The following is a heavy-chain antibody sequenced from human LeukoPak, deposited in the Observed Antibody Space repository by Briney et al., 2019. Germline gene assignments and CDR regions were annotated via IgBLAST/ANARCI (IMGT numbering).Heavy chain of an antibody. Sequence: GGSLRLSCAASGFTFSSYEMNWVRQAPGKGLEWVSYISSSGSTIYYADSVKGRFTISRDNAKNSLYLQMNSLRAEDTAVYYCARDGMAAAGPKGGYWGQGTLVTVSS. V-gene: IGHV3-48*03. J-gene: IGHJ4*02. CDR3: ARDGMAAAGPKGGY. CDR1: GFTFSSYE. CDR2: ISSSGSTI. D-gene: IGHD6-13*01.